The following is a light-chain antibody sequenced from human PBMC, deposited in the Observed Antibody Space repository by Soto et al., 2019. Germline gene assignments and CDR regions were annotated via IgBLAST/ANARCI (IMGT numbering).Light chain of an antibody. CDR2: GAS. CDR1: QSVSSNY. CDR3: QQYGSSPLFA. V-gene: IGKV3-20*01. J-gene: IGKJ3*01. Sequence: EIVLTQSPGTLSLSPGERATLSCRASQSVSSNYLAWYQQKPGQAPRLLIYGASSRATGIPDRFSGSGSGTDFTLTISSLDPEDCAVYCCQQYGSSPLFAFGPGTELDLK.